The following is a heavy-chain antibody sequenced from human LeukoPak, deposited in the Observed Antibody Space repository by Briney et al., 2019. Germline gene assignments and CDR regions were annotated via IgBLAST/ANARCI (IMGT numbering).Heavy chain of an antibody. D-gene: IGHD6-13*01. V-gene: IGHV4-39*01. Sequence: SETLSLTCTVSGGSISSSSYYWGWIRQPPGKGLEWIGSIYYSGSTYYNPSLKSRVTISVDTSKNQFSLKLSSATAADTAVYYCARFRQQQGAFDIWGQGTMVTVSS. CDR1: GGSISSSSYY. J-gene: IGHJ3*02. CDR2: IYYSGST. CDR3: ARFRQQQGAFDI.